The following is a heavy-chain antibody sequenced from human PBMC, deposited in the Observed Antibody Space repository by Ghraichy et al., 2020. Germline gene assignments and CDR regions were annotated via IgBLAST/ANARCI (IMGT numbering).Heavy chain of an antibody. D-gene: IGHD1-1*01. CDR2: VNQDGSER. CDR1: GFIFSGFN. V-gene: IGHV3-7*01. J-gene: IGHJ4*02. Sequence: GGSLRLSCEASGFIFSGFNMNWVRQAPGKGLEWVANVNQDGSERSYVESVRGRFTISRDNPKKSLYLQMNSLRVEDTAVYYCARWGTGNLTYWGQGTLVTVSS. CDR3: ARWGTGNLTY.